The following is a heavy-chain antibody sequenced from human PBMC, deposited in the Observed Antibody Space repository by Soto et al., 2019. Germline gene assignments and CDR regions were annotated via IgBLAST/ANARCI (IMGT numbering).Heavy chain of an antibody. CDR2: IIPIFGTA. Sequence: SVKVSCKASGGTFSSYAISWVRQAPGQGLEWMGGIIPIFGTANYAQKFQGRVTITADESTSTAYMELSSLRSEDTAVYYCASLVGATSYYGMDVWGQGTTVTVSS. J-gene: IGHJ6*02. CDR1: GGTFSSYA. V-gene: IGHV1-69*13. CDR3: ASLVGATSYYGMDV. D-gene: IGHD1-26*01.